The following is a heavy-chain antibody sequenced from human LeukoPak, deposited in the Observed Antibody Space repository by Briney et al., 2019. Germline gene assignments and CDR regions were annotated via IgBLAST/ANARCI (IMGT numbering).Heavy chain of an antibody. J-gene: IGHJ5*02. CDR3: ARGDYDILTGYYIGYNWFDP. CDR1: GGSISSGGYY. CDR2: IYYSGST. D-gene: IGHD3-9*01. V-gene: IGHV4-31*03. Sequence: PSETLSLTCTVSGGSISSGGYYWSWIRQHPGKGLEWIGYIYYSGSTYYNPSLKSRVTISVDTSKNQFSLKLSSVTAADTAVYYCARGDYDILTGYYIGYNWFDPWGQGTLVTVSS.